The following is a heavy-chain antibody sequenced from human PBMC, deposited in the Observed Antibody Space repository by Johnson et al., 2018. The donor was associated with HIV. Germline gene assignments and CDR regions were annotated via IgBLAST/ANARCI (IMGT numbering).Heavy chain of an antibody. J-gene: IGHJ3*02. CDR3: TRMRRYERSGSPGVDAFDI. CDR1: GFIFGDHI. CDR2: IRSKAYGGTT. Sequence: EVQVVESGGGLVQPGRSLRLSCTASGFIFGDHIMNWFRQAPGKGLEWVGFIRSKAYGGTTEYAASVNGRFIISRDDSKSIAYLQMNSLKTEDTAVYYCTRMRRYERSGSPGVDAFDIWGQGTMVTVSS. D-gene: IGHD3-22*01. V-gene: IGHV3-49*03.